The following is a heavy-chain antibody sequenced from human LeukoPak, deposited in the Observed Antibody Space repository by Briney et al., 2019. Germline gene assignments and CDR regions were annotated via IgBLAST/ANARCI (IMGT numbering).Heavy chain of an antibody. J-gene: IGHJ3*02. V-gene: IGHV1-2*02. D-gene: IGHD2-2*01. CDR1: GCTFTGYY. Sequence: ASVKVSCKASGCTFTGYYIHWVRQAPGQGLEWMGWINPNSGGINYAQMFQGRVTMTRDTSISTAYMELSRLRSDDTAVSYCAREPVVVPAASDAFDIWGQGTMVTVSS. CDR3: AREPVVVPAASDAFDI. CDR2: INPNSGGI.